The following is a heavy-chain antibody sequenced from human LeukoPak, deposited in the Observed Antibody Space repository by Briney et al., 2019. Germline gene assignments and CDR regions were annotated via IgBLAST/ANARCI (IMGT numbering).Heavy chain of an antibody. V-gene: IGHV1-8*01. CDR3: ARGPPYVDIVATILGY. J-gene: IGHJ4*02. CDR1: GYTFTSYD. CDR2: MNPNSGNT. Sequence: AASVKVSCKASGYTFTSYDINWVRQATGQGLEWMGWMNPNSGNTGYAQKFQGRVTMTRNTSISTAYMELSSLRSEDTAVYYCARGPPYVDIVATILGYWGQGTLVTVSS. D-gene: IGHD5-12*01.